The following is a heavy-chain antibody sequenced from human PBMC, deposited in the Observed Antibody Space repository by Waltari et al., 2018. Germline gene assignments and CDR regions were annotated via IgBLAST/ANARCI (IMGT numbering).Heavy chain of an antibody. V-gene: IGHV4-39*07. CDR3: ARVVRWYFDL. CDR2: INYSGCT. CDR1: GGSISSSSSY. Sequence: QLQLQESGPGLVQPSETLSLTCTVSGGSISSSSSYWGWIRQPPGKGLAWIGRINYSGCTHYNPSLVTRVTTAVDTSTNQCSLKRSSVTPADTAVYYCARVVRWYFDLWCRGTPVTVTS. J-gene: IGHJ2*01.